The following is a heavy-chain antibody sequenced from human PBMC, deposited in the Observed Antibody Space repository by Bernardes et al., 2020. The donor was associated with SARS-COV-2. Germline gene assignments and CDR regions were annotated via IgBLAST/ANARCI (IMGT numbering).Heavy chain of an antibody. CDR2: ISYDGSNK. Sequence: GGSLRLSCAASGFTFSSYAMHWVRQAPGKGLEWVAVISYDGSNKYYADSVKGRFTISRDNSKNTLYLQMNSLRAEDTAVYYCARATSRRGSTSRVSIGSNPPRLWLRHDAFDIWGQGTMVTVSS. CDR3: ARATSRRGSTSRVSIGSNPPRLWLRHDAFDI. J-gene: IGHJ3*02. CDR1: GFTFSSYA. D-gene: IGHD2-2*01. V-gene: IGHV3-30*04.